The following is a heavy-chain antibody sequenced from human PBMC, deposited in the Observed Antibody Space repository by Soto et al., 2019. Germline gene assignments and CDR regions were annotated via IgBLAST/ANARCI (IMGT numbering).Heavy chain of an antibody. V-gene: IGHV5-10-1*01. Sequence: GESLKISCKGSGYSFSSYWITWVRQMPGEALEWMGRISPSDSYTDYSPTFQGHVSISTDKYTSTVYLEWSSLKASDIAIYYCARRIYNGYEIFDYWGQGTRVTVSS. CDR1: GYSFSSYW. CDR2: ISPSDSYT. D-gene: IGHD5-12*01. CDR3: ARRIYNGYEIFDY. J-gene: IGHJ4*02.